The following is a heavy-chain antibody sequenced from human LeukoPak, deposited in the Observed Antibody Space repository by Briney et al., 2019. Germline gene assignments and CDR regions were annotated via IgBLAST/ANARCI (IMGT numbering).Heavy chain of an antibody. CDR1: GGSFSGYY. D-gene: IGHD3-3*01. J-gene: IGHJ3*02. Sequence: SETLSLTCAVYGGSFSGYYWSWIRQPPGRGLEWIGEINHSGSTNYNPSLKSRVTISVDTSKNQFSLKLSSVTAADTAVYYCARGGTIFGVVIIFDAFDIWGQGTMVTVSS. V-gene: IGHV4-34*01. CDR2: INHSGST. CDR3: ARGGTIFGVVIIFDAFDI.